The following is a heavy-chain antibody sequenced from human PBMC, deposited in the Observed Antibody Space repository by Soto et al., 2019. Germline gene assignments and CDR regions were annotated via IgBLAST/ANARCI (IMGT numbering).Heavy chain of an antibody. CDR2: IRSKPNTDAT. CDR3: TRHVDCSGGSCYSGYYYYMDV. Sequence: EVQLVESGGGLVQPGGSLKLSCAASGFTFSDSAMHWVRQASGKGLEWVGRIRSKPNTDATAYAASVKGRFTISRDDYKNTAYLQMNSLKTEDTAVYYCTRHVDCSGGSCYSGYYYYMDVWGKGTTVTVSS. D-gene: IGHD2-15*01. V-gene: IGHV3-73*01. J-gene: IGHJ6*03. CDR1: GFTFSDSA.